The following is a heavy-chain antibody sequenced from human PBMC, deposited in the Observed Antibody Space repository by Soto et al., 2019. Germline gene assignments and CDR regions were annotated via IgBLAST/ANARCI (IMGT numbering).Heavy chain of an antibody. CDR3: AIALTGTIHPHSFDP. CDR2: IYPGDSDT. V-gene: IGHV5-51*01. CDR1: GYSFTDYW. J-gene: IGHJ5*02. D-gene: IGHD1-7*01. Sequence: RGESLKISCRGSGYSFTDYWIGWVRHMPGKGLEWMWIIYPGDSDTRYSPSFQGQVAISADNSISTAYLHWTSLRASDSAMYYCAIALTGTIHPHSFDPWGQGTLVTVSS.